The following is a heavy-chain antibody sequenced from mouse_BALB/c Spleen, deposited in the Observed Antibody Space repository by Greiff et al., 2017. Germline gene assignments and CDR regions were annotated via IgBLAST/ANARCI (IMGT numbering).Heavy chain of an antibody. D-gene: IGHD1-2*01. V-gene: IGHV5-4*02. CDR3: ARDTTTATAY. Sequence: EVKVEESGGGLVKPGGSLKLSCAASGFTFSDYYMYWVRQTPEKRLEWVATISDGGSYTYYPDSVKGRFTISRDNAKNNLYLQMSSLKSEDTAMYYCARDTTTATAYWGQGTLVTVSA. CDR1: GFTFSDYY. CDR2: ISDGGSYT. J-gene: IGHJ3*01.